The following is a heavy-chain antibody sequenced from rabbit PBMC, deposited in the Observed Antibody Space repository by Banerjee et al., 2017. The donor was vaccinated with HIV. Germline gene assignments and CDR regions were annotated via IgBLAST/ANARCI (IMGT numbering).Heavy chain of an antibody. Sequence: QEQLVESGGGLVQPEGSLTLTCKASGFDFSSSYWICWVRQAPGKGLEWIGCIYTADRTTYYASWAKGRFTMSKTSSTTVTLQLNSLTAADTATYFCARWTGSSGSFAFNLWGPGTLVTVS. D-gene: IGHD1-1*01. V-gene: IGHV1S45*01. CDR3: ARWTGSSGSFAFNL. CDR1: GFDFSSSYW. CDR2: IYTADRTT. J-gene: IGHJ4*01.